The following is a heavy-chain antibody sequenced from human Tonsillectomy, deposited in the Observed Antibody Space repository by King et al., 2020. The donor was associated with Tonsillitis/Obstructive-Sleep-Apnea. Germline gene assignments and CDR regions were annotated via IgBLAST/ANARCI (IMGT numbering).Heavy chain of an antibody. CDR3: ARDVMITFGGVIVSYYFDY. J-gene: IGHJ4*02. V-gene: IGHV4-59*01. Sequence: QLQESGPGLVKPSETLSLTCTVSGGSISSYYWSWLRQPPGKGLEWIGYIYYSGSTNYNPSLKSRVTISVDTSKNQFSLKLSSVTAADTAVYYCARDVMITFGGVIVSYYFDYWGQGTLVTVSS. CDR2: IYYSGST. D-gene: IGHD3-16*02. CDR1: GGSISSYY.